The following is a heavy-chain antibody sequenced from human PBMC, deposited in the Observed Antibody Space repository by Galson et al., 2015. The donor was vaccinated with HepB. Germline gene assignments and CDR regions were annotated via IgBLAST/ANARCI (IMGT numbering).Heavy chain of an antibody. J-gene: IGHJ3*02. CDR2: IIPIFGTA. Sequence: SVKVSCKASGGTFSSYAISWVRQAPGQGLEWMGGIIPIFGTANYAQKFQGRVTITADKSTSTAYMELSSLRSEDTAVYYCARMRAAGTYRAFDIWGQGTMVTVSS. V-gene: IGHV1-69*06. D-gene: IGHD6-13*01. CDR3: ARMRAAGTYRAFDI. CDR1: GGTFSSYA.